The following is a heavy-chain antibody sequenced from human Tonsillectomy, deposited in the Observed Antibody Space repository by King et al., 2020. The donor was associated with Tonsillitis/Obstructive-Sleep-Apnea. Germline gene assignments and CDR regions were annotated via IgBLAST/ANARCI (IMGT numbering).Heavy chain of an antibody. J-gene: IGHJ3*01. D-gene: IGHD3-10*01. CDR2: INSDGSST. CDR3: ARVGGDTDAFAF. CDR1: GFTFSSYW. Sequence: VQLVESGGGLVQPGGSLRLSCAASGFTFSSYWMHWVRQAPGKGLVWVSRINSDGSSTNYADSVKGRFTISRDKAKNTLYLQMNSLRAEDTAVYYCARVGGDTDAFAFWGQGTMVTVSS. V-gene: IGHV3-74*01.